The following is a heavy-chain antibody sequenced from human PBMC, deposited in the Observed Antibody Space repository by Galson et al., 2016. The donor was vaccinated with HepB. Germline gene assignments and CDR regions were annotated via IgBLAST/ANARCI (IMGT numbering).Heavy chain of an antibody. CDR2: ISLDRSNK. CDR3: ARDSQWVGELFGFFDL. J-gene: IGHJ3*01. CDR1: GFTFSGYA. V-gene: IGHV3-30*04. D-gene: IGHD3-10*01. Sequence: SLRLSCAASGFTFSGYAMHWVRQAPGEGLEWVAVISLDRSNKYYADSVKGRFSISRDNSKNTLFLQMNSLRAEDSAIYYCARDSQWVGELFGFFDLWGQGTVVTVSS.